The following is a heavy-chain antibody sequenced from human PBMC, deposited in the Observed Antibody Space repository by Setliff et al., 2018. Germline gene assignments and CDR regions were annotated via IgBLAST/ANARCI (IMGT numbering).Heavy chain of an antibody. CDR3: ARVSSYGSGSYYYYYYGMDV. CDR1: GGSISSRSYY. D-gene: IGHD3-10*01. V-gene: IGHV4-39*07. J-gene: IGHJ6*02. CDR2: IYYSGST. Sequence: KPSETLSLTCTVSGGSISSRSYYWGWNRQPLGKGLEWIGSIYYSGSTYYKPSLKSRVTISVDTSKNQFSLKLSSVTAADTAVYYCARVSSYGSGSYYYYYYGMDVWGQGTTVTVSS.